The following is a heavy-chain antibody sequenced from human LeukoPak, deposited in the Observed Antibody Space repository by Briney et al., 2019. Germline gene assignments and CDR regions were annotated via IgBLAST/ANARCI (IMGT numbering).Heavy chain of an antibody. Sequence: GRSLTLSCAASGFTFSSYGMHWVRQAPGKGLEWVAVIWYDGSNKYYADSVKGRFTISRDNSKNTLYLQMNSLRAEDTAVYYCARDPSQIQLWSNWFDPWGQGTLVTVSS. CDR1: GFTFSSYG. J-gene: IGHJ5*02. CDR3: ARDPSQIQLWSNWFDP. CDR2: IWYDGSNK. D-gene: IGHD5-18*01. V-gene: IGHV3-33*01.